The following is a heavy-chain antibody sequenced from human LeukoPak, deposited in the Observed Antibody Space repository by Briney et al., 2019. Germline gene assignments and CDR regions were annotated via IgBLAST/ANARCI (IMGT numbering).Heavy chain of an antibody. CDR3: ARDASSSWYSRGGMDV. CDR2: ISYDGSNK. J-gene: IGHJ6*02. D-gene: IGHD6-13*01. Sequence: GGSLRLSCAASGFTFSSYAMHWVRQAPGKGLEWVAVISYDGSNKYYADSVKGRFTTSRDNSKNTLYLQMNSLRAEDTAVYYCARDASSSWYSRGGMDVWGQGTTVTVSS. CDR1: GFTFSSYA. V-gene: IGHV3-30-3*01.